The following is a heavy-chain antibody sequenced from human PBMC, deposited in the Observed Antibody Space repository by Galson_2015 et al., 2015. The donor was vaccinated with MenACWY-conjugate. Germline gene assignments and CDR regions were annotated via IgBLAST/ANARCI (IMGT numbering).Heavy chain of an antibody. CDR1: GFTFSSYG. V-gene: IGHV3-30*02. Sequence: SLRLSCAASGFTFSSYGMHWVRQVPGKGLEWVAYVRSDESNKYYADSVKGRFTISRDNSKNALYLQLNSVRAEDTAVYYCAKDERWLGSDHWGQGTLVTVSS. CDR3: AKDERWLGSDH. D-gene: IGHD6-19*01. CDR2: VRSDESNK. J-gene: IGHJ4*02.